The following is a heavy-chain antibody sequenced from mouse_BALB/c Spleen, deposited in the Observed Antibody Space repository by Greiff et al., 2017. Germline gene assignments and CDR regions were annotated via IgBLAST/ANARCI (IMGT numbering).Heavy chain of an antibody. Sequence: EVKVVESGPGLVKPSESLSLTCTDTGYTITSVYVWKGMRQFPGKTLVGVGYISYSGSTSYNPSLKSRISITRDTSKNQFFLQLNSVTTEDTATYYCARFITTVVDFFDYWGQGTTLTVSS. J-gene: IGHJ2*01. V-gene: IGHV3-2*02. D-gene: IGHD1-1*01. CDR3: ARFITTVVDFFDY. CDR1: GYTITSVYV. CDR2: ISYSGST.